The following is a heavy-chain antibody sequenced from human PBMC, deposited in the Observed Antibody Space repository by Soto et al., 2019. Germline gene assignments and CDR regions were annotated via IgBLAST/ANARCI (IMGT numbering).Heavy chain of an antibody. V-gene: IGHV1-58*01. CDR1: GFTFTSSA. CDR2: IVVGSGNT. CDR3: AAEIAVAGPGGDY. Sequence: SVKVSCKASGFTFTSSAVQWVRQARGQRLEWIGWIVVGSGNTNYAQKFQERVTITRDMSTSTAYMELSSLRSEDTAVYYCAAEIAVAGPGGDYWGQGTLVTVSS. D-gene: IGHD6-19*01. J-gene: IGHJ4*02.